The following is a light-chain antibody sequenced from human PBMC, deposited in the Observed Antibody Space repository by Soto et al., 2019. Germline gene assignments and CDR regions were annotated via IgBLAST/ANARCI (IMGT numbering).Light chain of an antibody. CDR1: SSDVGGYHY. Sequence: QSVLTQPASVSGSPGQSITISCTGTSSDVGGYHYVSWYQQHPGKAPKLMIYEVSNRPSGISNRFSGSKSGNTASLTISGLQAEDEADYYCSSYTSTSTYVFGTGTKLTV. V-gene: IGLV2-14*01. CDR3: SSYTSTSTYV. CDR2: EVS. J-gene: IGLJ1*01.